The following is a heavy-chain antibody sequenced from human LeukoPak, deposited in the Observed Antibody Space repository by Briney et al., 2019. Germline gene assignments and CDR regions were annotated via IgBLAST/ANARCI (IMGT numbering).Heavy chain of an antibody. CDR1: GFTFSSYA. D-gene: IGHD6-13*01. CDR2: ISGSGGST. Sequence: GGSLRLSCAASGFTFSSYAMSWVRQAPGKGLEWVSAISGSGGSTYYADSVKGRFTISRDNSKNTVYLQMNSLRPEDTAVYYCAKDGAAAGTFDYWGQGTLVTVSS. CDR3: AKDGAAAGTFDY. V-gene: IGHV3-23*01. J-gene: IGHJ4*02.